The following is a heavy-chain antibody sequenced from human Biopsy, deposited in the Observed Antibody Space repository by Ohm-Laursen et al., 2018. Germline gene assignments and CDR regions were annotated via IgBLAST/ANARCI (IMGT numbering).Heavy chain of an antibody. CDR2: ITPNSGVT. CDR1: VYTFTGYY. V-gene: IGHV1-2*02. J-gene: IGHJ4*02. D-gene: IGHD3-10*01. Sequence: SVKVSCKASVYTFTGYYIHWVRQAPGQGLEWMGWITPNSGVTNYAQRFQGRVTMTRDTSISTAYMELSRLRSDDTAVYYCARDPRYGYGSYFDYWGQGTLVAVSS. CDR3: ARDPRYGYGSYFDY.